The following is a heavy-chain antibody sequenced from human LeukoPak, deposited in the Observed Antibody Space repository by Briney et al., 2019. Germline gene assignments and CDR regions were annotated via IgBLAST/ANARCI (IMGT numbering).Heavy chain of an antibody. Sequence: GASVKVSCKASGYTFTGYYMHWVRQAPGQGLEWMGWINTNTGNPTYAQGFTGRFVFSLDTSVSTAYLQISSLKAEDTAVYYCARDRAYLMTTVTTDFDYWGQGTLVTVPS. D-gene: IGHD4-17*01. CDR2: INTNTGNP. V-gene: IGHV7-4-1*02. J-gene: IGHJ4*02. CDR3: ARDRAYLMTTVTTDFDY. CDR1: GYTFTGYY.